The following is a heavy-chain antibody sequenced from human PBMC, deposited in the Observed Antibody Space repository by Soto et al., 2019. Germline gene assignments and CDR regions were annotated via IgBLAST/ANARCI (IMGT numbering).Heavy chain of an antibody. Sequence: PSGTLSLTCTVSGDSISAYSWSWVRQPPGKGLEWIGNIHYNGNTKYNPSLKSRVTMSLDTSKNQFSLRLISVTAADTAKYFCAREGNLGRWLQTLDFWGQGTVVTVSS. J-gene: IGHJ4*02. CDR1: GDSISAYS. CDR2: IHYNGNT. V-gene: IGHV4-59*01. D-gene: IGHD5-12*01. CDR3: AREGNLGRWLQTLDF.